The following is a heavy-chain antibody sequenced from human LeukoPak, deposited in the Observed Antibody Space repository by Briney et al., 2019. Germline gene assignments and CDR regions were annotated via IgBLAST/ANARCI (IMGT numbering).Heavy chain of an antibody. V-gene: IGHV1-8*01. J-gene: IGHJ4*02. CDR2: MNPNSGNT. CDR3: ARGRPDYYDFWSGYYEGFDY. D-gene: IGHD3-3*01. Sequence: ASVKVSCKASGYTFTSYDINWVRQATGQGLEWMGWMNPNSGNTGYAQKFQGRVTMTRNTSISTAYMELRSLRSEDTAVYYCARGRPDYYDFWSGYYEGFDYWGQGTLVTVSS. CDR1: GYTFTSYD.